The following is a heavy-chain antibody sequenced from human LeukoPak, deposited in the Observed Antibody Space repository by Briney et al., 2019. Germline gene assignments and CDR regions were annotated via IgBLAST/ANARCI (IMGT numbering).Heavy chain of an antibody. Sequence: SETLSLTCTVSGGSVSSGSYYWSWIRQPPGKGLEWIGYIYYSGSTNYNPSLKSRVTISVGTSKNQFSLNLSSVTAADTAVYYCARGWASSWYYFDFWGQGTLVTVSS. D-gene: IGHD2-2*01. V-gene: IGHV4-61*01. CDR1: GGSVSSGSYY. J-gene: IGHJ4*02. CDR3: ARGWASSWYYFDF. CDR2: IYYSGST.